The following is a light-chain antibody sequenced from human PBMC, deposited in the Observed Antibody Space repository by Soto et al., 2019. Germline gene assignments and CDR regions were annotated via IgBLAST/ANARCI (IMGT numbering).Light chain of an antibody. Sequence: QSALTQPRSVSGSPGQSVTISCTGTSSDVGGYDYVSWYQQHPGKAPKLMICDVTKRPSGVPDRFSGSKSGNTASLTISGLQADDEDDYYCCSYAGSYTYVFGTGTKVTVL. CDR1: SSDVGGYDY. CDR3: CSYAGSYTYV. CDR2: DVT. V-gene: IGLV2-11*01. J-gene: IGLJ1*01.